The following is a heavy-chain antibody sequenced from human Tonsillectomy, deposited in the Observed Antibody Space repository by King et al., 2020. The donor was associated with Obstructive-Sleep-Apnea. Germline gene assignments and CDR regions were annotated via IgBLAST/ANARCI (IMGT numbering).Heavy chain of an antibody. CDR3: ARDSGIAVAATLDY. Sequence: VQLQQSGPGLVKPSQTLSLTWAISGDSVSSNSAAWNWIRQSPSRGLEWLGRTYYRSKWDNDYAVSVKIRITINPQTSKNQFSLQLNSLTPEDTAVYYCARDSGIAVAATLDYWGQGTLVTVSS. V-gene: IGHV6-1*01. CDR1: GDSVSSNSAA. CDR2: TYYRSKWDN. J-gene: IGHJ4*02. D-gene: IGHD6-19*01.